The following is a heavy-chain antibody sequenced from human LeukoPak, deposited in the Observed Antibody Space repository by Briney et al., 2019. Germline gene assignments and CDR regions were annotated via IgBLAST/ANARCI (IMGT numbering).Heavy chain of an antibody. D-gene: IGHD3-10*01. J-gene: IGHJ4*02. CDR3: AKDYYYGSGSSQIDY. Sequence: GGSLRLSCAASGFTFSSYAMSWVRQAPGKGLEWVSAISGSGGSTYYADSVKGRFTISRDNSKNTLYLQMNSLRAEDTAVYYCAKDYYYGSGSSQIDYWGQGTLVAVSS. CDR1: GFTFSSYA. V-gene: IGHV3-23*01. CDR2: ISGSGGST.